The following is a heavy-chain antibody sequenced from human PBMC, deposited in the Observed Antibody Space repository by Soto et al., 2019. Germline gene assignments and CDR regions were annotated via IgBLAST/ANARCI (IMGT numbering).Heavy chain of an antibody. Sequence: PSETLSLTCTVSGGSISSSSYYWGWIRQPPGKGLEWIGSIYYSGSTYYNPSLKSRVTISVDTSKNQFSLKLSSVTAADTAVYYCARQIVVVNYYYYYYGMDVWGQGTTVTVSS. V-gene: IGHV4-39*01. CDR3: ARQIVVVNYYYYYYGMDV. J-gene: IGHJ6*02. CDR1: GGSISSSSYY. D-gene: IGHD3-22*01. CDR2: IYYSGST.